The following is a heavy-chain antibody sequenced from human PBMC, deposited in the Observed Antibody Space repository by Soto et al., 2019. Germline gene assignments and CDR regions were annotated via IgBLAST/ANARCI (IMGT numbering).Heavy chain of an antibody. Sequence: QVQLVQSGAEVKKPGASVKVSCKASGYTFTSYYMHWVRQAPGQGLEWMGIINPSGGSTSYAQKCQGGVTMPRDTSTGTVSMGLSSLRSEDTAVYYCARAGDMTFDYWRQGTLVTVSS. CDR1: GYTFTSYY. J-gene: IGHJ4*02. CDR2: INPSGGST. V-gene: IGHV1-46*03. D-gene: IGHD3-16*01. CDR3: ARAGDMTFDY.